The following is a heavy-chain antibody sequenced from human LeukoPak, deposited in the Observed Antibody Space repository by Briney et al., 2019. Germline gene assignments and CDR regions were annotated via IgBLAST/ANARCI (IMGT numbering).Heavy chain of an antibody. V-gene: IGHV4-31*11. Sequence: SQTLSLTCAVSGGPIKSTDSFWTWIRQNPGKGLEWIGYIYYSGSTYYNPSLKSRLTISVDTSNNQFSPSLSSVTAADTALYYCARARGYDILTGYYRGWYFDLWGRGTLVTVSS. J-gene: IGHJ2*01. CDR3: ARARGYDILTGYYRGWYFDL. D-gene: IGHD3-9*01. CDR1: GGPIKSTDSF. CDR2: IYYSGST.